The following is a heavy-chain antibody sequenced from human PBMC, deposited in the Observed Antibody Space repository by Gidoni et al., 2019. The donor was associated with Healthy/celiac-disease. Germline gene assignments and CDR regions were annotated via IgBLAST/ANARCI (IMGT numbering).Heavy chain of an antibody. J-gene: IGHJ4*02. D-gene: IGHD2-21*02. Sequence: EVQLVESGGGLVKPGGSLRLSCAASGFTFSSYSMNWVRQAPGKGLEWVSSISSSSSYIYYADSVKGRFTISRDNAKNSLYLQMNSLRAEDTAVYYCASLVDCGGDCYHDYRGQGTLVTVSS. CDR2: ISSSSSYI. CDR1: GFTFSSYS. V-gene: IGHV3-21*01. CDR3: ASLVDCGGDCYHDY.